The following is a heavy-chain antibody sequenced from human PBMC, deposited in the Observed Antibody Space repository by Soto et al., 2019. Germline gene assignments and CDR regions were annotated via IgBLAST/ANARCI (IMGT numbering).Heavy chain of an antibody. CDR2: TYYRSKWYN. J-gene: IGHJ5*02. D-gene: IGHD5-12*01. CDR1: GDSVSSNSAA. Sequence: SQTLSLTCAISGDSVSSNSAAWNWIRKSPSRGLEWLGRTYYRSKWYNDYAVSVKSRITINPDTSKNQFSLQLNSVTPEDTAVYYCARGSWLRLRGWFDPGGQGALVTVSS. V-gene: IGHV6-1*01. CDR3: ARGSWLRLRGWFDP.